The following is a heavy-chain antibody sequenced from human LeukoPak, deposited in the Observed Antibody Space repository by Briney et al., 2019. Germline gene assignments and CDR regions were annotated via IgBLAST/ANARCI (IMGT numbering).Heavy chain of an antibody. CDR1: GGSISTYY. V-gene: IGHV4-59*12. CDR2: IYYSGST. J-gene: IGHJ5*02. CDR3: ARDSSSLTGDKWFDH. Sequence: SETLSLTCTVSGGSISTYYWSWIRQPPGKGLEWIGYIYYSGSTYYNPSLKSRVTISVDTSKNQFSLKLSSVSAADTAVYYCARDSSSLTGDKWFDHWGQGTLVTVSS. D-gene: IGHD6-13*01.